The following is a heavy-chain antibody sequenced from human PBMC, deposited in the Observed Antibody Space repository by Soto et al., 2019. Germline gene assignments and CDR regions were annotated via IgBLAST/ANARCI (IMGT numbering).Heavy chain of an antibody. J-gene: IGHJ4*02. Sequence: PSETLSLTCAVYGGSFSGYYWSWIRQPPGKGLEWIGEINHSGSTNYNPSLKSRVTISVDTSKNQLSLKVSSVTAADTAVYYCARDSTTSGSYGYYLDYWSQGTLVTVSS. CDR2: INHSGST. D-gene: IGHD3-10*01. CDR3: ARDSTTSGSYGYYLDY. CDR1: GGSFSGYY. V-gene: IGHV4-34*01.